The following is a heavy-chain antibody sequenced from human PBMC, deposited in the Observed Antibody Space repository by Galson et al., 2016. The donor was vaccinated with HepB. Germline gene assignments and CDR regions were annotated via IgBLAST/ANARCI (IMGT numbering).Heavy chain of an antibody. J-gene: IGHJ4*02. CDR3: VKLGCSSSRCYGNF. V-gene: IGHV3-64D*06. CDR1: GFAFNTYA. CDR2: INSDGGTI. D-gene: IGHD2-2*01. Sequence: SLRLSCAASGFAFNTYAMNRVRQAPGKGLEFVSTINSDGGTIDYADSVKGRVTISRDNSKNMLYLQMNSLRIEDTAVYHCVKLGCSSSRCYGNFWGRGTPVTVSS.